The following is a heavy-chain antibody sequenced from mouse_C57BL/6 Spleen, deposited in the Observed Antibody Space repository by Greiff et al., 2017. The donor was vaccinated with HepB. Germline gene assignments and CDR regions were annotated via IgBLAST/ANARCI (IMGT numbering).Heavy chain of an antibody. D-gene: IGHD2-2*01. CDR3: ARNGGLRGAMDY. J-gene: IGHJ4*01. CDR2: IYPGSGST. V-gene: IGHV1-55*01. CDR1: GYTFTSYW. Sequence: QVQLQQPGAELVKPGASVKMSCKASGYTFTSYWITWVKQRPGQGLEWIGDIYPGSGSTNYNQKFKGKATLTVDQSSSTAYMQLNSLTSEDSAVYYCARNGGLRGAMDYWGQGTSVTVSS.